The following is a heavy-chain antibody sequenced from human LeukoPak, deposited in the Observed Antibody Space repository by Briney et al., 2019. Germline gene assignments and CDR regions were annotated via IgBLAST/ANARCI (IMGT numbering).Heavy chain of an antibody. Sequence: PGRALRLSCAASGFTFSSYAMHWVRPAPGKGVEWVAVISYDGSNKYYADSVKGRFTISRDNSKDTLYLQMSSVRVDDTAVYYCARDRGRYYDSRGFYWGYYFDSWGQGILVTVST. V-gene: IGHV3-30-3*01. D-gene: IGHD3-22*01. CDR3: ARDRGRYYDSRGFYWGYYFDS. CDR2: ISYDGSNK. CDR1: GFTFSSYA. J-gene: IGHJ4*02.